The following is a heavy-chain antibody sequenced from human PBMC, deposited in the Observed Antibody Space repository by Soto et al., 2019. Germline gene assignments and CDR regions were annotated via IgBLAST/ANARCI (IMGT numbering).Heavy chain of an antibody. J-gene: IGHJ5*02. CDR3: ATGCSSTSCYGVTNWFDP. CDR2: FDPEDGET. V-gene: IGHV1-24*01. Sequence: GASVKVSCKVSGYTLTELSMHWVRQAPGKGLEWMGGFDPEDGETIYAQKFQGRVTMTEDTSTDTAYMELSSLRSEDTAVYYCATGCSSTSCYGVTNWFDPWGQGTLVTVSS. D-gene: IGHD2-2*01. CDR1: GYTLTELS.